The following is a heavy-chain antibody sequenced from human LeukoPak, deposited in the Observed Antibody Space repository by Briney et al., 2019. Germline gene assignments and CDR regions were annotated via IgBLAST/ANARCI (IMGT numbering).Heavy chain of an antibody. CDR1: GYTFTSYY. V-gene: IGHV1-46*01. CDR2: INPSGGST. J-gene: IGHJ6*03. CDR3: ATSPYCSSTSCHADYYYMDV. D-gene: IGHD2-2*01. Sequence: ASVKVSCKASGYTFTSYYMHWVRQAPGQGLEWMGIINPSGGSTSYAQKFQGRVTMTRDTSTSTVYMELSSLRSEDTAVYYCATSPYCSSTSCHADYYYMDVWGKGTTVTISS.